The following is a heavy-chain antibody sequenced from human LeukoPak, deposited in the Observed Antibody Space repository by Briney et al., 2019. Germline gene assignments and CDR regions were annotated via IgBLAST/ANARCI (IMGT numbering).Heavy chain of an antibody. CDR2: IYYSGST. V-gene: IGHV4-59*01. CDR1: GGSISSYY. J-gene: IGHJ4*02. D-gene: IGHD6-13*01. Sequence: PSETLSLTCTVSGGSISSYYWSWIRQPPGKGLEWIGYIYYSGSTNYNPSLKSRVTISVDTSKNQFSLKLSSVTAADTAVYYCAREGSSSWYLPFDYWGQGTLVTVSS. CDR3: AREGSSSWYLPFDY.